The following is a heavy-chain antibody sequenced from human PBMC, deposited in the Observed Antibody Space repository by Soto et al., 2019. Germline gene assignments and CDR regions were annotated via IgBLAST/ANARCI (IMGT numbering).Heavy chain of an antibody. J-gene: IGHJ6*02. D-gene: IGHD5-12*01. CDR2: IWYDGSNK. V-gene: IGHV3-33*01. Sequence: GGSLRLSCAASGFTFSSYGMHWVRQAPGKGLEWVAVIWYDGSNKYYADSVKGRFTISRDNSKNTLYLQMNSLRAEDTAVYYCARDLDGVEMATIFYYYYGMDVWGQGTTVTVSS. CDR3: ARDLDGVEMATIFYYYYGMDV. CDR1: GFTFSSYG.